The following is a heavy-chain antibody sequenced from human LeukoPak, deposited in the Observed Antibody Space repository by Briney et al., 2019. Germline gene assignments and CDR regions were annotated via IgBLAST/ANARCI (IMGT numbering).Heavy chain of an antibody. V-gene: IGHV6-1*01. CDR2: TYYRSKWYI. D-gene: IGHD1-1*01. J-gene: IGHJ3*02. Sequence: QTRSLTRVISVDSGSRNRAAWNWIRQSPTRRLKWLGRTYYRSKWYIDSAPSVESRMIINPDTFKNQFSLQLNSVTPEDTAVYYCARAQLVLGFDSFDIWGQGTMVTVSS. CDR1: VDSGSRNRAA. CDR3: ARAQLVLGFDSFDI.